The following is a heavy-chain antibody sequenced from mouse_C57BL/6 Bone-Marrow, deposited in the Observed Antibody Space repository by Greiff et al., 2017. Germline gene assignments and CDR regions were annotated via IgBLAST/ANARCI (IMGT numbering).Heavy chain of an antibody. CDR2: IYPGSGST. Sequence: QVQLQQSGAELVKPGASVKMSCKASGYTFTSYWITWVKQRPGQGLEWIGDIYPGSGSTNYNEKFKSKATLTVDTSSSTAYMQLSSLTSEDSAVXYCAREIYYGNYNFDYWGQGTTLTVSS. V-gene: IGHV1-55*01. CDR3: AREIYYGNYNFDY. J-gene: IGHJ2*01. D-gene: IGHD2-1*01. CDR1: GYTFTSYW.